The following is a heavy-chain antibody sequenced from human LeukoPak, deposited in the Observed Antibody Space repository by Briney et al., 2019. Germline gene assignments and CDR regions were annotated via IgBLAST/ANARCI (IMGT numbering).Heavy chain of an antibody. CDR3: ARVGRVSIYPSYMDV. D-gene: IGHD6-6*01. J-gene: IGHJ6*03. CDR1: GFTFSTFP. V-gene: IGHV3-30*04. CDR2: ISDDGRDV. Sequence: GGSLRLSCGASGFTFSTFPMHWVRQTPDKGLEWVAVISDDGRDVYYADSVKGRFTISRDNSKNTLYLQMHSVSPEDTAVVYCARVGRVSIYPSYMDVWGKGTTVTVSS.